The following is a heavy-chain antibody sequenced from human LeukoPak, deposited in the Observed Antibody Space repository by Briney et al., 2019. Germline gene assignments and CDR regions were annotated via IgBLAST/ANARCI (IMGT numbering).Heavy chain of an antibody. J-gene: IGHJ4*02. CDR2: ISGSGGST. V-gene: IGHV3-23*01. CDR3: AKRYGSGSYGYFDY. CDR1: GFTFSSYA. Sequence: PGGSLRLSCAASGFTFSSYAMSWVRQAPGKGLEWVSAISGSGGSTYYVDSVKGRFTISRDNSKNTLYLQMNSLRAEDTAVYYCAKRYGSGSYGYFDYWGQGTLVTVSS. D-gene: IGHD3-10*01.